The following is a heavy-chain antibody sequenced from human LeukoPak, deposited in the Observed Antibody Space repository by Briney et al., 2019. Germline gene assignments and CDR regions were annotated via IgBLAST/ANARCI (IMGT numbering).Heavy chain of an antibody. D-gene: IGHD3-10*01. CDR1: GFTFSSYW. CDR3: ARAPGGSGRGCLDY. V-gene: IGHV3-7*01. Sequence: GGSLRLSCAASGFTFSSYWMSWVRQALGKGLEWVANIKQDGSEKYYVDSVKGRFTISRDNAKNSLYLQMNSLRAEDTAVYYCARAPGGSGRGCLDYWGQGTLVTGSS. CDR2: IKQDGSEK. J-gene: IGHJ4*02.